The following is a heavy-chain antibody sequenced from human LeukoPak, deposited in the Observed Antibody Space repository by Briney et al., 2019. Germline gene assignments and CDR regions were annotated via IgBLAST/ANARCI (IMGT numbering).Heavy chain of an antibody. V-gene: IGHV3-7*03. CDR1: GFTFSSCW. Sequence: GGSLRLSCAASGFTFSSCWMSWVRQAPGKGLEWVANIKQDGSEKYYVDSVKGRFTISRDNAKNSLYLQMNSLRAEDTAVYYCASGASSSWPAPGADWGQGTLVTVSS. CDR2: IKQDGSEK. D-gene: IGHD6-13*01. J-gene: IGHJ4*02. CDR3: ASGASSSWPAPGAD.